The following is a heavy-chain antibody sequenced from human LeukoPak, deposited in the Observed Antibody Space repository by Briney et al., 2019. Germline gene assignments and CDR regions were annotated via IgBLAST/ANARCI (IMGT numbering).Heavy chain of an antibody. Sequence: ASVKVSCKASGYTFTGYYMHWVRQAPGQGLEWMGWINPNSGGTNYAQKFQGSVTMTRDTSISTAYMELSRLRSDDTAVYYCARERGVTYYYGSGSYISSAFDIWGQGTIVTVSS. J-gene: IGHJ3*02. CDR3: ARERGVTYYYGSGSYISSAFDI. CDR2: INPNSGGT. CDR1: GYTFTGYY. D-gene: IGHD3-10*01. V-gene: IGHV1-2*02.